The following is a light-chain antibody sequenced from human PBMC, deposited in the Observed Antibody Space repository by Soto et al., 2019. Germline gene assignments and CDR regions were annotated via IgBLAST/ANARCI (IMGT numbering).Light chain of an antibody. J-gene: IGKJ4*01. V-gene: IGKV3-15*01. Sequence: EIVMTQSPATLSVSPGERATLSCRASQSVSSNLAWYQQKPGQAPRLLIYGTSTRATGIPARFSGSGSGTEVTLTIISLQSEDLAVYYCQQYNSWPPLTFGGGTKVEIK. CDR3: QQYNSWPPLT. CDR1: QSVSSN. CDR2: GTS.